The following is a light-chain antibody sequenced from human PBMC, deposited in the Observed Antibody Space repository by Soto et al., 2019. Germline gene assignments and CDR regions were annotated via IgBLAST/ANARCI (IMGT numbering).Light chain of an antibody. V-gene: IGLV1-47*01. CDR2: RNN. J-gene: IGLJ2*01. CDR1: SSNIGGNY. Sequence: QSVLTQPPSASGTPGQRVTISCSGSSSNIGGNYVYWYQHLPGSAPKLLIYRNNQRPSGVPVRFSGSKSGTSASLAISGLQSEDEADYYCAAWDDSLSGVVFGGGTKLTVL. CDR3: AAWDDSLSGVV.